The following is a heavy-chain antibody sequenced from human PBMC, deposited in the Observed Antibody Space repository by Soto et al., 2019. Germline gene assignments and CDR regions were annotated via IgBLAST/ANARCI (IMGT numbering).Heavy chain of an antibody. J-gene: IGHJ5*02. CDR1: GGTFSSYA. V-gene: IGHV1-69*13. CDR3: ASQGDYDSSGYYSEP. Sequence: GASVKVSCKASGGTFSSYAISWVRQAPGQGREWMGGIIPIFGTANYAQKFQGRVTITPDESTSTDYMELSSLRSEDTAVYYCASQGDYDSSGYYSEPWGQGTLVTVSS. D-gene: IGHD3-22*01. CDR2: IIPIFGTA.